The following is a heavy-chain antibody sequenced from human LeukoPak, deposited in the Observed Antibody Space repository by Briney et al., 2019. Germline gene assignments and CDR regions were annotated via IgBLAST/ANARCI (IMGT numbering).Heavy chain of an antibody. D-gene: IGHD3-10*01. J-gene: IGHJ4*02. CDR1: GCSIISYY. Sequence: SETLSVTCTVSGCSIISYYWSWVRQPPGKGVEWIGYIYTSGSTTYNPSLKSRGPISVDTSKNQFSLKLSSVTAADTAVYYCARYYYGSGSDYYFDSWGQGTLVTVSS. CDR2: IYTSGST. V-gene: IGHV4-4*09. CDR3: ARYYYGSGSDYYFDS.